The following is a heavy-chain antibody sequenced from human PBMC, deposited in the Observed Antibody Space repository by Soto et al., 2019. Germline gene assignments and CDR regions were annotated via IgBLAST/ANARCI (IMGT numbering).Heavy chain of an antibody. CDR3: ARPLYGSGSYADY. CDR1: GFTFSSYA. J-gene: IGHJ4*02. CDR2: IWYDGSNK. Sequence: GGSLRLSCAASGFTFSSYAMSWVRQAPGKGLEWVAVIWYDGSNKYYADSVKGRFTISRDNSKNTLYLQMNSLRAEDTAVYYCARPLYGSGSYADYWGQGTLVTVSS. V-gene: IGHV3-33*08. D-gene: IGHD3-10*01.